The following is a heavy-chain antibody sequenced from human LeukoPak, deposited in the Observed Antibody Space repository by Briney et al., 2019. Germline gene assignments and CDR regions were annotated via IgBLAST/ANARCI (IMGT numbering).Heavy chain of an antibody. J-gene: IGHJ4*02. CDR1: GGSINSYY. V-gene: IGHV4-4*07. D-gene: IGHD4-23*01. CDR2: MYSSGST. Sequence: SETLSLTCTVSGGSINSYYWTWIRQSAGKGLEWIGRMYSSGSTNYYPSLKSRVSMSVDTSKNQFSVKLTSVTAADTAVYYCARGGKATVVTMWGQGILVTVSS. CDR3: ARGGKATVVTM.